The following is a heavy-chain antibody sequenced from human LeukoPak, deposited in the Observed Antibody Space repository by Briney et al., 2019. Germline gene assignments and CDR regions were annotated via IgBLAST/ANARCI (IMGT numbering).Heavy chain of an antibody. J-gene: IGHJ4*02. V-gene: IGHV3-21*01. CDR3: ARDTVRLGSSWYFDY. Sequence: PGGSLRLSCAASGFTFSSYSMNWVRQAPGKGLEWVSSISSSSSYIYYADSVKGRFTISRDNAKNSLYLQMNSLRAEDTAVYYCARDTVRLGSSWYFDYWGQGTLVTVSS. D-gene: IGHD6-13*01. CDR2: ISSSSSYI. CDR1: GFTFSSYS.